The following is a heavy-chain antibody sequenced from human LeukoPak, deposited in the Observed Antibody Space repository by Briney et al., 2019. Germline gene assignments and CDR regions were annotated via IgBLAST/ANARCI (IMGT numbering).Heavy chain of an antibody. CDR1: GGSISSYY. V-gene: IGHV4-59*08. CDR3: ARQQMIRGKYYFDY. CDR2: IYYSGST. J-gene: IGHJ4*02. Sequence: SETLSLTCTVSGGSISSYYWSWIRQPPGKGLEWIGYIYYSGSTNYNPSLKSRVTISVDTSKNQFSLKLSSVTAADTAVYYCARQQMIRGKYYFDYWGQGTLVTVSS. D-gene: IGHD3-10*01.